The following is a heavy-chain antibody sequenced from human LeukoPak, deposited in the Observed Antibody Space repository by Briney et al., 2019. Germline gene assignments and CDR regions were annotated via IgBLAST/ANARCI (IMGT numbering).Heavy chain of an antibody. D-gene: IGHD3-3*01. Sequence: TSETLSLTCAVYGGSFSGYYWSWIRQPPGKGLEWIGEINHSGSTNYNPSLKSRVTISVDTSKNQFSLKLSSVTAADTAVYYCARSSDFWSGYSENWFDPWGQGTLVTVSS. CDR1: GGSFSGYY. CDR2: INHSGST. J-gene: IGHJ5*02. V-gene: IGHV4-34*01. CDR3: ARSSDFWSGYSENWFDP.